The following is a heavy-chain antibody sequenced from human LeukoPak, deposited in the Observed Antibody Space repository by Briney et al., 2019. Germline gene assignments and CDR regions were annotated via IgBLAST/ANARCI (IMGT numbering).Heavy chain of an antibody. CDR1: GFTFSSFG. J-gene: IGHJ4*02. CDR3: AKDAAGSSSWANY. CDR2: IWYDGSNK. D-gene: IGHD6-13*01. V-gene: IGHV3-33*06. Sequence: GRSLRLSCAASGFTFSSFGMHWVRQAPGKGLEWVAVIWYDGSNKYYADSVKGRFTISRDNSKNTLSLQMNSLRAEDTAVYYCAKDAAGSSSWANYWGQGTLVTVSS.